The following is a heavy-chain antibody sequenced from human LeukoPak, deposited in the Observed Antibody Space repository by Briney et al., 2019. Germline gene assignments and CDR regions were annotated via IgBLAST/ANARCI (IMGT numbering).Heavy chain of an antibody. V-gene: IGHV4-59*01. Sequence: SETLSLTCTVSGGSISSYYWSWIRQPPGKGLEWIGYIYYSGSTNYNPSLKSRVTISVDTSKNQFSLKLRSVTAADTAVYFCASAGLRSSASGNNFWRYYFEYWGQGALVTVSS. D-gene: IGHD3-3*01. J-gene: IGHJ4*02. CDR2: IYYSGST. CDR3: ASAGLRSSASGNNFWRYYFEY. CDR1: GGSISSYY.